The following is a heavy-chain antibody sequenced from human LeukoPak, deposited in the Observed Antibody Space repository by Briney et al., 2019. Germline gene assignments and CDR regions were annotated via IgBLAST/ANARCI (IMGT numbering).Heavy chain of an antibody. Sequence: ASVKVSCKASGYTFTSYDINWVRQATGQGLEWMGWMNPNSGNTGYAQKFQGRVTMTRNTSISTAYMELSSLRSEDTAVYYCAKALAMIVVVIKGPIDYWGQGTLVTVSS. CDR1: GYTFTSYD. J-gene: IGHJ4*02. V-gene: IGHV1-8*01. D-gene: IGHD3-22*01. CDR2: MNPNSGNT. CDR3: AKALAMIVVVIKGPIDY.